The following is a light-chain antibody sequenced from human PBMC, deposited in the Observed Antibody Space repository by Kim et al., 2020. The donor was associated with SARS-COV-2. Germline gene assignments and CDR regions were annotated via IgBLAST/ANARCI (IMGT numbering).Light chain of an antibody. CDR2: SNN. CDR3: ATWDGSLNGWV. CDR1: SSNIGSNS. Sequence: GQGVTISCSGTSSNIGSNSVDVYRQHPGTAPKFLIYSNNQRPSGVPDRFSGSKSGTSASLAISGLQSEDEADYYCATWDGSLNGWVFGGGTQLTVL. V-gene: IGLV1-44*01. J-gene: IGLJ3*02.